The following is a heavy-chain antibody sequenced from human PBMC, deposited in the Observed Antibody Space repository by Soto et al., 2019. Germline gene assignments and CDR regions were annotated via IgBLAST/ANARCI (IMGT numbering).Heavy chain of an antibody. CDR2: INPNGGST. Sequence: QVQLVQPGAEVKKPGVSVKFSCKASGYIFTNFYIHWVRQAPGQGLEWIGIINPNGGSTNYAQNFQGRVTMTRDTSTSTVYMDLSSLRSEDTVVYYCTRGLASGDYWGQGTLITVSS. D-gene: IGHD6-6*01. J-gene: IGHJ4*02. V-gene: IGHV1-46*03. CDR3: TRGLASGDY. CDR1: GYIFTNFY.